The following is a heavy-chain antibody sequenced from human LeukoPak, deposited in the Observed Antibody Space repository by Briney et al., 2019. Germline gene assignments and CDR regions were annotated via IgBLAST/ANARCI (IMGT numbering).Heavy chain of an antibody. CDR2: IISRGDTT. D-gene: IGHD2-8*02. CDR3: ARGRGYCTGVSCDIDY. V-gene: IGHV3-48*04. CDR1: GFTFNAYS. Sequence: GGSLRLSCAASGFTFNAYSMNWVRQAPGKGLEGVSNIISRGDTTHYAASVKGRFTISRDNAKNSVFLHLNSLRGEDTAVYYCARGRGYCTGVSCDIDYWGQGTLVTVSS. J-gene: IGHJ4*02.